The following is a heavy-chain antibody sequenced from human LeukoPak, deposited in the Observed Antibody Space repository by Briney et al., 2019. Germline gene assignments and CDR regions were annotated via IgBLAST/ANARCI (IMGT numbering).Heavy chain of an antibody. CDR3: ARDPYSSSSIGWYFDL. CDR1: GGSISSGGYS. CDR2: IYHSGST. J-gene: IGHJ2*01. V-gene: IGHV4-30-2*01. Sequence: SETLSLTCAVSGGSISSGGYSWSWIRQPPGKGLEWIGYIYHSGSTYYNPSLKSRVTIPVDRSKNQFSLKLSSVTAADTAVYYCARDPYSSSSIGWYFDLWGRGTLVTVSS. D-gene: IGHD6-6*01.